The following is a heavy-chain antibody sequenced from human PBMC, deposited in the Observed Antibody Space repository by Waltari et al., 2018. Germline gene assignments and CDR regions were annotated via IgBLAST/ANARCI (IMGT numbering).Heavy chain of an antibody. D-gene: IGHD5-18*01. CDR1: EFTFSAYT. V-gene: IGHV3-21*01. CDR3: ARGDPFDTRPDLGWYIDL. J-gene: IGHJ2*01. Sequence: EAQLVESGGGLVKPGGSLRLSCAASEFTFSAYTMDLVRQTPGKGLEWVSSINSRADYIHYADSVQGRFIISRDNAKNSLFLQMSSLRAEDTAVYYCARGDPFDTRPDLGWYIDLWGRGTLVTVSS. CDR2: INSRADYI.